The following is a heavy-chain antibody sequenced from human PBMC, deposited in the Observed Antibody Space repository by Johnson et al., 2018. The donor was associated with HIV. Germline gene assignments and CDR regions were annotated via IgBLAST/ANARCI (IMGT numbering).Heavy chain of an antibody. CDR3: AKRMGGEAFDI. J-gene: IGHJ3*02. V-gene: IGHV3-7*03. CDR1: GFTFSSYW. Sequence: VQLVESGGGLVQPGGSLRLSCAASGFTFSSYWMSWVRQAPGKGLEWVANIKQDGSEKYYVDSVKGRFTISRDNSKNTLYLQMNSLRAEDTAVYYCAKRMGGEAFDIWGQGTMVTVSS. D-gene: IGHD1-26*01. CDR2: IKQDGSEK.